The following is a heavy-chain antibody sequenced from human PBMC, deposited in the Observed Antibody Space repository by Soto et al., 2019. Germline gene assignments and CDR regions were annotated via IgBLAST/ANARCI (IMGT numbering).Heavy chain of an antibody. CDR1: GYTLTELS. CDR3: ATEIVAATDYYYYMDV. CDR2: FDPEDGET. Sequence: ASVKVSCKVSGYTLTELSMHWVRQAPGKGLEWMGGFDPEDGETIYAQKFQGRVTMTEDTSTDTAYMELSSLRSEDTAVYYCATEIVAATDYYYYMDVWGKGTTVTVSS. J-gene: IGHJ6*03. V-gene: IGHV1-24*01. D-gene: IGHD2-15*01.